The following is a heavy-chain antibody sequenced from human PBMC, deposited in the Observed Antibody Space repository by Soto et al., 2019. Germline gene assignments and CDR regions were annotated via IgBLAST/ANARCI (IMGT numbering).Heavy chain of an antibody. D-gene: IGHD3-10*01. J-gene: IGHJ3*02. V-gene: IGHV3-7*01. CDR2: IKQDGSEK. CDR1: GFTFSSYW. Sequence: GGSLRLSCAASGFTFSSYWMSWVRQAPGKGLEWVANIKQDGSEKYYVDSVKGRFTISRDNAKNSLYLQMNSLRAEDTAVYYCARDLPITMVRGVMSFSREDAFDIWGQGTMVTVSS. CDR3: ARDLPITMVRGVMSFSREDAFDI.